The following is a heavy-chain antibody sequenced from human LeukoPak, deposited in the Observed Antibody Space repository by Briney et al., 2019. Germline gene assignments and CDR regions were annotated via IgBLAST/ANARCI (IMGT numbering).Heavy chain of an antibody. V-gene: IGHV3-53*01. D-gene: IGHD6-13*01. J-gene: IGHJ5*02. CDR1: GFTVSSNY. CDR3: ARGKVAAARNWFDP. Sequence: PGGSLKLSCAASGFTVSSNYMSWVRQAPGKGLEWVSVIYSGGSTYYADSVKGRFTISRDNSKNTLYLQMNSLRAEDTAVYYCARGKVAAARNWFDPWGQGTLVTVSS. CDR2: IYSGGST.